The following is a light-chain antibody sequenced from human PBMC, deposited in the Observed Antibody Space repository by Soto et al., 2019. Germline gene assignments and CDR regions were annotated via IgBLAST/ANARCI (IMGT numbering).Light chain of an antibody. CDR3: TSYAGSNNFVV. Sequence: QSALTQPASVSGSPGQSITISCTGTSSDVGGYNYVSWYQQHPGKAPKLMIYEVTKRLSGVPDRFSGSKSGNTASLTVSGLQAEDEADYYCTSYAGSNNFVVFGGGTKLTVL. V-gene: IGLV2-8*01. CDR2: EVT. CDR1: SSDVGGYNY. J-gene: IGLJ2*01.